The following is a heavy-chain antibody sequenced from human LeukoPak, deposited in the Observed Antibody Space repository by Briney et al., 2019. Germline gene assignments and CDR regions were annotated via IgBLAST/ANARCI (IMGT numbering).Heavy chain of an antibody. Sequence: PSETLSLTCTVSGGSISSSSYYWGWIRQPPGKGLEWIGRIYYSGSTYYNPSLKSQVTISVDRSKNQFSLKLSSVTAADRAVYDCARRWTVSRRGCYFYYWGQGTLVTVSS. V-gene: IGHV4-39*01. CDR3: ARRWTVSRRGCYFYY. CDR1: GGSISSSSYY. D-gene: IGHD1-14*01. J-gene: IGHJ4*02. CDR2: IYYSGST.